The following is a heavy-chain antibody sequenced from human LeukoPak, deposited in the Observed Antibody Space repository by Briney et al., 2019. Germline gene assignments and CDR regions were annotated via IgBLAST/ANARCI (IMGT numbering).Heavy chain of an antibody. V-gene: IGHV4-59*01. CDR3: ARGQLLGYCSSTSCDAFDI. CDR1: GGSISSYY. J-gene: IGHJ3*02. CDR2: IYYSGST. Sequence: SETLSLTCTVSGGSISSYYWSWIRQPPGKGLEWIGYIYYSGSTYYNPSLKSRVTISVDTSKNQFSLKLSSVTAADTAVYYCARGQLLGYCSSTSCDAFDIWGQGTMVTVSS. D-gene: IGHD2-2*01.